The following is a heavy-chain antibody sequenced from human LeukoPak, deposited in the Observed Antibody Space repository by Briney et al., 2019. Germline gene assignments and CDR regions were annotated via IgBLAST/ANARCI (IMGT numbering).Heavy chain of an antibody. Sequence: QAGGSLRLSCAASGLTFSSHWMHWVRQAPGKGLEWVAVIWYDGSNKYYADSVKGRFTISRDNSKNTLYLQMNSLRAEDTAVYYCARDSPKNIAARPYYYYYYGMDVWGQGTTVTVSS. D-gene: IGHD6-6*01. J-gene: IGHJ6*02. CDR3: ARDSPKNIAARPYYYYYYGMDV. V-gene: IGHV3-33*08. CDR1: GLTFSSHW. CDR2: IWYDGSNK.